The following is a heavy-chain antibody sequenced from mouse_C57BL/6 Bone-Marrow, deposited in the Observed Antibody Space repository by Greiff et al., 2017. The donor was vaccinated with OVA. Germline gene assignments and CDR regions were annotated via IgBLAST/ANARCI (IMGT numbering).Heavy chain of an antibody. CDR1: GFNIKNTY. Sequence: VQLQQSVAELVRPGASVKLSCTASGFNIKNTYMHWVKQRPEQGLEWIGRIDPANGNTKYAPKFQGKATITADTSSNTAYLQLSSLTSEDTAIYYFARLFLQWYHYVGYFDVWGTGTTVTVSS. CDR3: ARLFLQWYHYVGYFDV. CDR2: IDPANGNT. D-gene: IGHD2-1*01. J-gene: IGHJ1*03. V-gene: IGHV14-3*01.